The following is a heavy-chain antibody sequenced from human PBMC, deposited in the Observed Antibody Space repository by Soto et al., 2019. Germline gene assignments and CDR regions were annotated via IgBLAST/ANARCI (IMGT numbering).Heavy chain of an antibody. J-gene: IGHJ4*02. Sequence: QVQLQESGPGLVKPSETLSLTCTVSGGSISGYYWSWIRQPPGKGLEWIGYIYYSTNYNPSLKSRVTISVDTSRIQVSLKLTSVTAADTAVYYCARTSPVAGVFDYWGQRTLVTVSS. CDR3: ARTSPVAGVFDY. D-gene: IGHD6-19*01. CDR2: IYYST. CDR1: GGSISGYY. V-gene: IGHV4-59*01.